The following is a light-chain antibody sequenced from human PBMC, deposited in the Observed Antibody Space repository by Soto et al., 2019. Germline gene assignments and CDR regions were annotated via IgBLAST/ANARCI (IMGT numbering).Light chain of an antibody. V-gene: IGLV1-47*01. J-gene: IGLJ3*02. CDR2: RNN. CDR1: SSNIGSNY. Sequence: QSVLTQPPSASGTPGQRVTISYSGSSSNIGSNYVYWYQQLPGTAPKLLIYRNNQRPSGVPDRFSGSKSGTSASLAISGLRSEDEADYYCAAWDDSLSALWVFGGGTKLTVL. CDR3: AAWDDSLSALWV.